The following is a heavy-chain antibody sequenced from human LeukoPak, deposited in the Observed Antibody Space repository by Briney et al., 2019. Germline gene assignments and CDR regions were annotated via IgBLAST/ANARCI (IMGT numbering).Heavy chain of an antibody. D-gene: IGHD3-10*01. CDR1: GYTFTSYG. Sequence: ASVKVSCKASGYTFTSYGISWVRQAPGQGLEWMGSISAYNGNTNYAQKLQGRVTMTTDTSTSTAYMELRSLRSDDTAVYYCARLFITTSRYYYYMDVWGKGTTVTISS. CDR2: ISAYNGNT. V-gene: IGHV1-18*01. CDR3: ARLFITTSRYYYYMDV. J-gene: IGHJ6*03.